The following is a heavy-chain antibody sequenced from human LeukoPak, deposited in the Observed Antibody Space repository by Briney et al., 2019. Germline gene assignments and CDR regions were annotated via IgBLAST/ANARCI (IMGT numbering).Heavy chain of an antibody. D-gene: IGHD2/OR15-2a*01. CDR2: ISGSGGSA. CDR1: GFTFSSSA. V-gene: IGHV3-23*01. J-gene: IGHJ4*02. CDR3: AKGPLLWD. Sequence: GGSLRLSCAASGFTFSSSAMSWVRQAPGKGLEWVSSISGSGGSAYYADSVKGRFTISRDNSKDTLYLRMNSLRAEDTAVYYCAKGPLLWDWGQGTLVTVSS.